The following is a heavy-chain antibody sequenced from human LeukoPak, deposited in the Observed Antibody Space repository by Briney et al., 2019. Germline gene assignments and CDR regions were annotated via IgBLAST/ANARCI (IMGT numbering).Heavy chain of an antibody. D-gene: IGHD6-19*01. J-gene: IGHJ4*02. CDR1: GYTFTGYY. Sequence: ASVKVSCKASGYTFTGYYMHWVRQAPGQGLEWMGWINPNSGGTNYAQKFQSRVTMTRDTSISTAYMELSRLRSDDTAVYYCARDGVGSSGWLGYWGQGTLVTVSS. CDR2: INPNSGGT. V-gene: IGHV1-2*02. CDR3: ARDGVGSSGWLGY.